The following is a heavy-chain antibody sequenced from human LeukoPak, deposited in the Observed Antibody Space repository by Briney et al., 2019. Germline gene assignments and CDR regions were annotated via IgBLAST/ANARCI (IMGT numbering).Heavy chain of an antibody. J-gene: IGHJ4*02. Sequence: ASVKVSCKASGYTFTGYYMGWVRQAPGQGLEWMGWINPNSGDTNYAQKFQGRVTMTRDTSISTAYMELRRLTSDDTAVYYCARSIVGSTVGYWGQGTLVTVSS. CDR1: GYTFTGYY. D-gene: IGHD1-26*01. CDR2: INPNSGDT. CDR3: ARSIVGSTVGY. V-gene: IGHV1-2*02.